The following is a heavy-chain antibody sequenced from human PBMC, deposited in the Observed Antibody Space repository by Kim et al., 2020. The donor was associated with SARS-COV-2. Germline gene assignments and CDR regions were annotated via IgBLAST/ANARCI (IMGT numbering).Heavy chain of an antibody. D-gene: IGHD3-10*01. V-gene: IGHV3-21*01. Sequence: LADSVKGRFNIPRDNAKDSLYLKMNSLRGEDTAVYYCAKGGSGFGGALDAWGQGTLVTVSS. CDR3: AKGGSGFGGALDA. J-gene: IGHJ5*02.